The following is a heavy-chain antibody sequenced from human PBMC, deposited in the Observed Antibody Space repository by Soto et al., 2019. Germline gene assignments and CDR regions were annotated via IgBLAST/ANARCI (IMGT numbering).Heavy chain of an antibody. Sequence: SVKVSCKASGGTFSSYAISWVRQAPGQGLEWMGGIIPTFGTANYAQKFQGRVTITADESTSTAYMELSSLRSEDTAVYYCARVGYSSGWYEYYFDYWGQGTLVTVSS. V-gene: IGHV1-69*13. D-gene: IGHD6-19*01. CDR3: ARVGYSSGWYEYYFDY. CDR1: GGTFSSYA. J-gene: IGHJ4*02. CDR2: IIPTFGTA.